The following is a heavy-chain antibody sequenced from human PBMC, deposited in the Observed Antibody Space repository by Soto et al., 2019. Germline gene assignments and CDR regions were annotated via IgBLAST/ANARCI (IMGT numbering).Heavy chain of an antibody. CDR2: IYYSGST. CDR1: GGSISSGDYY. D-gene: IGHD6-13*01. J-gene: IGHJ6*02. CDR3: ARAANVAAAGSGYYYYYGMDV. V-gene: IGHV4-30-4*01. Sequence: SETLSLTCTVSGGSISSGDYYWSWIRQPPGKGLEWIGYIYYSGSTYYNPSLKSRVTISVDTSKNQFSLKLSSVTAADTAVYYCARAANVAAAGSGYYYYYGMDVWGQGATVTVSS.